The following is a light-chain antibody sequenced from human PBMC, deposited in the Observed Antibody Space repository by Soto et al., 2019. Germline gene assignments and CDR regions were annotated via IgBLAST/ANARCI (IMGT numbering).Light chain of an antibody. CDR3: QQRSNWPPIT. CDR1: QSVSSSY. CDR2: DAS. Sequence: EIVLTQSPGTLSLSPGERETLSCLASQSVSSSYLAWYQQKPGQAPRLLIYDASNRATGIPARFSGSGSGTDFTLTISSLEPEDFAVYYCQQRSNWPPITFGQGTRLEI. J-gene: IGKJ5*01. V-gene: IGKV3D-20*02.